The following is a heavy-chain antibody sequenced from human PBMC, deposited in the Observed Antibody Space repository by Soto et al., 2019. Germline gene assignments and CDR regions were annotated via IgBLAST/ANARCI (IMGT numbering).Heavy chain of an antibody. J-gene: IGHJ6*02. V-gene: IGHV3-33*01. CDR3: ARDDRNVGYYDFWSGSIGRQTSYGMDV. Sequence: GGSLRLSCAASGFTFSSYGMHWVRQAPGKGLEWVAVIWDDGSNKYYADSVKGRFTISRDNSKNTLYLQMNSLRAEDTAVYYCARDDRNVGYYDFWSGSIGRQTSYGMDVWGQGTTVTVSS. CDR2: IWDDGSNK. D-gene: IGHD3-3*01. CDR1: GFTFSSYG.